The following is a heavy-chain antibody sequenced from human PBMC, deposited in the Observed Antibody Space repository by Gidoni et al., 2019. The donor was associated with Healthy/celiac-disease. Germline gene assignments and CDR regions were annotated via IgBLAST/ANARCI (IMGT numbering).Heavy chain of an antibody. CDR2: FAPEDGET. CDR3: ATYRGYCSGGSCKNPRGAFDI. Sequence: QVQLVHSGAAVKKPGASVKVSCKVSGSTLTELSMHCGRQAPGKGLEWMGGFAPEDGETIYEQKVQGRLTMTEDTSTDTAYMELSSLRSEDTAVYYCATYRGYCSGGSCKNPRGAFDIWGQGTMVTVSS. V-gene: IGHV1-24*01. CDR1: GSTLTELS. D-gene: IGHD2-15*01. J-gene: IGHJ3*02.